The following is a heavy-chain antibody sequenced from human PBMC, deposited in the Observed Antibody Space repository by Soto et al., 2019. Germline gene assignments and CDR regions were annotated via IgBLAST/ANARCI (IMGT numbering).Heavy chain of an antibody. Sequence: GASVKVSCKASGYTFTSYGISWVRQARGQGLEWMGWISAYNGNTNYAQKLQGRVTMTTDTSTSTAYMELRSLRSDDTAVYYCARDQVVPAAIPAPRLSWYYYYGMDVWGQGTTVTVS. D-gene: IGHD2-2*02. V-gene: IGHV1-18*04. CDR1: GYTFTSYG. CDR3: ARDQVVPAAIPAPRLSWYYYYGMDV. J-gene: IGHJ6*02. CDR2: ISAYNGNT.